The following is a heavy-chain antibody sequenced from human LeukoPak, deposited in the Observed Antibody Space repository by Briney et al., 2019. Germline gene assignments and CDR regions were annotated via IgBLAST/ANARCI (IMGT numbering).Heavy chain of an antibody. CDR1: GYTFTGYY. CDR3: ARDPGDWAYYFDY. D-gene: IGHD3/OR15-3a*01. J-gene: IGHJ4*02. CDR2: INPNSGGT. Sequence: ASVKVSCKASGYTFTGYYMNWVRQAPGQGLEWMGWINPNSGGTNYAQKFQGRVTMTRDTSISTAYMELSRLRSDDTAVYYCARDPGDWAYYFDYWGQGTLVTVSS. V-gene: IGHV1-2*02.